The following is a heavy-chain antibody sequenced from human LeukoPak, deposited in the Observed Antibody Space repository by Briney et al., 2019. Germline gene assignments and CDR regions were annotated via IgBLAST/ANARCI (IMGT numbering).Heavy chain of an antibody. V-gene: IGHV3-7*01. CDR1: GFTFSSHW. J-gene: IGHJ4*02. CDR2: INQDGSRK. D-gene: IGHD5-24*01. Sequence: GGSLRLSCGASGFTFSSHWMSWVRQAPGKGLEWMANINQDGSRKNYVGSVKGRFTISRDNAKNSLELQMNSLRVEDTAVYYCVRCDGYNSCYFDYWGQGTLVTVSS. CDR3: VRCDGYNSCYFDY.